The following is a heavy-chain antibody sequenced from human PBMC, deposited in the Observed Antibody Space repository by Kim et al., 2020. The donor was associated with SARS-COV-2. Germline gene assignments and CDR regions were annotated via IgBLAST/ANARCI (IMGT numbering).Heavy chain of an antibody. V-gene: IGHV4-34*01. CDR1: GGSFSGYY. CDR2: INHSGST. Sequence: SETLSLTCAVYGGSFSGYYWSWIRQPPGKGLEWIGEINHSGSTNYNPSLKSRVTISVDTSKNQFSLKLSSVTAADTAVYYCARGAITLYSSSYYYGMDV. J-gene: IGHJ6*01. D-gene: IGHD6-6*01. CDR3: ARGAITLYSSSYYYGMDV.